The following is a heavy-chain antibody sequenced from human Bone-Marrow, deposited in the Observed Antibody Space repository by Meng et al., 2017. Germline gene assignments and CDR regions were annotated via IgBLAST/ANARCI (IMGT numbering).Heavy chain of an antibody. J-gene: IGHJ4*02. CDR1: GGSFSGYY. CDR2: IYHSGST. CDR3: GRDSSSWFFNY. D-gene: IGHD6-13*01. V-gene: IGHV4-38-2*02. Sequence: SETLSLTCAVYGGSFSGYYWGWIRQPPGKGLEWIGSIYHSGSTYYNPSLRGRISISVDTSKNQFFLRLSSVTAADTAVYYCGRDSSSWFFNYWGQGTLVTVSS.